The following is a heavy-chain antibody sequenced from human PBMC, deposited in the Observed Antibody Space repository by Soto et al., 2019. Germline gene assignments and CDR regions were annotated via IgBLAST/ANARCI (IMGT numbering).Heavy chain of an antibody. CDR1: DNTFTHYG. Sequence: QVRLVQSGSEVKKLGASVKVSCKSSDNTFTHYGINWVRQAPGQGLEWMGWISGYNGNTKYAQKFRDIVTMTADTSKRTAFLELGSLTSDYTGGYFCAATGGNYFGVDVWGQGTTVTVSS. CDR2: ISGYNGNT. J-gene: IGHJ6*02. V-gene: IGHV1-18*01. CDR3: AATGGNYFGVDV. D-gene: IGHD2-8*02.